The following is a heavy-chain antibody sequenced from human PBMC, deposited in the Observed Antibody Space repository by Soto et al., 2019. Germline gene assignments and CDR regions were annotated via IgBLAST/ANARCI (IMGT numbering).Heavy chain of an antibody. CDR2: VYYGGST. V-gene: IGHV4-61*08. Sequence: QVQLQESGPGLVRPSETLSLTCTVSGGSVSSGDYYWTWIRQPPGKGLEWIGYVYYGGSTNYNPSLKSRVSISVEMAKNQFSLKLSSVTAADTAVYYCARVPVDTYMIYWFDPWGQGILVTVSS. D-gene: IGHD5-18*01. CDR1: GGSVSSGDYY. CDR3: ARVPVDTYMIYWFDP. J-gene: IGHJ5*02.